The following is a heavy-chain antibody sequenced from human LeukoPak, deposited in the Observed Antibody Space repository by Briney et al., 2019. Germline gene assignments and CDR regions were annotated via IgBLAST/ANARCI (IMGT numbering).Heavy chain of an antibody. Sequence: GGSLRLSCAASGFTFSSYAMHWVRQAPGKGLEGVAVISYDGSNKYYADSVKGRFTISRDNSKNTLYLQRNSLRAEDTAVYYCAREIAARQYFDYWGQGTLVTVSS. CDR2: ISYDGSNK. J-gene: IGHJ4*02. CDR1: GFTFSSYA. V-gene: IGHV3-30-3*01. CDR3: AREIAARQYFDY. D-gene: IGHD6-6*01.